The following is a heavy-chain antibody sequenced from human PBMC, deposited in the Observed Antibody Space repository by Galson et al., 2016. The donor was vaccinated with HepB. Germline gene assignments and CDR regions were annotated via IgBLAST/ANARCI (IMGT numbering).Heavy chain of an antibody. Sequence: SETLSLTCTVSGGSISTCYWTWIRQPPGKGLEWIGYIYYSGSTNYNPSLKSRVTMSVDKSKKQFSLKLSSVTAADTAVYYCARGYVPAVAIDYWGQGTLVTVSS. J-gene: IGHJ4*02. CDR2: IYYSGST. V-gene: IGHV4-59*01. CDR1: GGSISTCY. CDR3: ARGYVPAVAIDY. D-gene: IGHD2-2*01.